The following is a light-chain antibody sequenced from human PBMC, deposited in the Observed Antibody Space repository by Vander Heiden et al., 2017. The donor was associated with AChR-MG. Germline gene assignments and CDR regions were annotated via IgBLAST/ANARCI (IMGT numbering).Light chain of an antibody. J-gene: IGKJ5*01. CDR3: MQALQF. V-gene: IGKV2-28*01. CDR1: QSLLHSNGYNY. CDR2: LGS. Sequence: DIVMTQSPPSLPVTPGEPASISCRSSQSLLHSNGYNYLDWYLQKPGQSPQLLIYLGSNRASGVPDRVSGSGSGTDFTLKISRVEAEDVGVYYCMQALQFFGQGTRLEIK.